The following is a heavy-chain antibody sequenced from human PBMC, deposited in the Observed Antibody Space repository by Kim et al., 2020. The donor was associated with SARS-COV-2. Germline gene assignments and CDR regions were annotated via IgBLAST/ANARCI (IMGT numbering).Heavy chain of an antibody. CDR2: INHSGST. J-gene: IGHJ5*02. V-gene: IGHV4-34*01. CDR3: ARGPGYCSGGSCYSPGRGRGWFDP. D-gene: IGHD2-15*01. Sequence: SETLSLTCAVYGGSFSGYYWSWIRQPPGKGLEWIGEINHSGSTNYNPSLKSRVTISVDTSKNQFSLKLSSVTAADTAVYYCARGPGYCSGGSCYSPGRGRGWFDPWGQGTLVTVSS. CDR1: GGSFSGYY.